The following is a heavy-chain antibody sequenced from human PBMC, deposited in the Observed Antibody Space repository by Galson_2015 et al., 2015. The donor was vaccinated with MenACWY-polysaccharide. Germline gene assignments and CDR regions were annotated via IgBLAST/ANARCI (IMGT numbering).Heavy chain of an antibody. J-gene: IGHJ6*02. Sequence: SLRLSCAASGFTFSSYAMHWVRQAPGKGLEYVSAISSNGGSTYYANSVKGRFTISRDNSKNTLYLQMGSLRAEDMAVYYCARDGGYYYDMDVWGQGTTVTVSS. D-gene: IGHD3-16*01. CDR2: ISSNGGST. V-gene: IGHV3-64*01. CDR1: GFTFSSYA. CDR3: ARDGGYYYDMDV.